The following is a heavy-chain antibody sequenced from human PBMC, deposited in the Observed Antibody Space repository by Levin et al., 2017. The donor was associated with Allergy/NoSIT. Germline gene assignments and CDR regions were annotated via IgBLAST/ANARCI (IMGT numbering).Heavy chain of an antibody. CDR2: ISYDGSNK. Sequence: GGSLRLSCAASGFTFSSYGMHWVRQAPGKGLEWVAVISYDGSNKYYADSVKGRFTISRDNSKNTLYLQMNSLRAEDTAVYYCAKDLHIVVVTQHALDYWGQGTLVTVSS. D-gene: IGHD2-21*02. CDR3: AKDLHIVVVTQHALDY. J-gene: IGHJ4*02. V-gene: IGHV3-30*18. CDR1: GFTFSSYG.